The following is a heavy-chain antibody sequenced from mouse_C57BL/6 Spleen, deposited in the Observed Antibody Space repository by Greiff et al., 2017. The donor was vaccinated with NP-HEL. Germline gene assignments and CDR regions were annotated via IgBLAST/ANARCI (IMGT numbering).Heavy chain of an antibody. CDR3: ARGGYDEGESMDY. J-gene: IGHJ4*01. CDR2: INPSNGGT. CDR1: GYTFTSYW. Sequence: QVQLQQSGTELVKPGASVKLSCKASGYTFTSYWMHWVKQRPGQGLEWIGNINPSNGGTNYNEKFKSKATLTVDKSSSTAYMQLSSLTSEDSAVYYCARGGYDEGESMDYWGQGTSVTVSS. D-gene: IGHD2-2*01. V-gene: IGHV1-53*01.